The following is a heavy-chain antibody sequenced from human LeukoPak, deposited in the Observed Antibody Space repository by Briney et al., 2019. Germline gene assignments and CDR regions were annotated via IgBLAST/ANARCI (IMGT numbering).Heavy chain of an antibody. V-gene: IGHV3-23*01. Sequence: GGSLRLSCAASGFTFSTYAMSWVRQAPEKGLQWVSAISGSGGSTYYADSVKGRFTISRDNSKNTVYLQMNSLRAEDTAVYFCAKRTSDWDTARAFDYWGQGTLVTVSS. CDR3: AKRTSDWDTARAFDY. J-gene: IGHJ4*02. CDR2: ISGSGGST. D-gene: IGHD5-18*01. CDR1: GFTFSTYA.